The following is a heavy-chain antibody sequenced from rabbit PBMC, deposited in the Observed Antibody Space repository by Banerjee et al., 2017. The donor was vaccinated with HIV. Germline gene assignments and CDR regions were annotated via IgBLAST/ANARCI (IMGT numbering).Heavy chain of an antibody. D-gene: IGHD4-2*01. CDR3: ARRYPGGGWPNL. CDR1: GFSFSSGYD. J-gene: IGHJ4*01. V-gene: IGHV1S45*01. CDR2: IYTGDGNT. Sequence: QEQLEESGGDLVKPEGSLTLTCTASGFSFSSGYDMCWVRQAPGKGLEWIACIYTGDGNTYYASWAKGRFTISKTSSTVDLKMTSLTAADTATYFCARRYPGGGWPNLWGQGTLVTVS.